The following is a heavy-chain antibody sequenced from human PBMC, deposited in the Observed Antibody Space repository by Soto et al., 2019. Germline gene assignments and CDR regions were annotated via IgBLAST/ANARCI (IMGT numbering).Heavy chain of an antibody. V-gene: IGHV1-18*01. CDR1: GYTFTSYD. D-gene: IGHD6-13*01. Sequence: ASVKVSCKASGYTFTSYDISWVRQAPGQGLEWMGWISAYNGNTNYAQKLQGRVTMTTDTSTSTAYMELRSLRSDDTAVYYCARVVYSSSWSRYDYYGLDVWGQGTTVTVSS. CDR3: ARVVYSSSWSRYDYYGLDV. CDR2: ISAYNGNT. J-gene: IGHJ6*02.